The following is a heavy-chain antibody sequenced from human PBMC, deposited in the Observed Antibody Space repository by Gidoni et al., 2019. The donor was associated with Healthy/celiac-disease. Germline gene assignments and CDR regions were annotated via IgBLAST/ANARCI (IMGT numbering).Heavy chain of an antibody. Sequence: EVQLVQPGAEVTKLGESLQISCKGSGYRFTSYWIGWVRQMPGKGLEWMGIIYPGDSDTRYSPSFQGQVTISADKSISTAYLQWSSLKASDTAMYYCARIHSSGWFPFDYWGQGTLVTVSS. CDR1: GYRFTSYW. CDR2: IYPGDSDT. J-gene: IGHJ4*02. CDR3: ARIHSSGWFPFDY. V-gene: IGHV5-51*01. D-gene: IGHD6-19*01.